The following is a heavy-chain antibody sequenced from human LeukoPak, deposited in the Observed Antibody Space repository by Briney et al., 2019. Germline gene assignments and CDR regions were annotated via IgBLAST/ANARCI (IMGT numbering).Heavy chain of an antibody. CDR2: IRYDGSEG. D-gene: IGHD6-19*01. Sequence: GGSLRLSCAASGFTFSTYGMHWVRQAPGKGLDWVAFIRYDGSEGYYADYVKDRFTVSRDNSKNTLYLQMNSLRVEDTAVYYCAKVGYGWYEVDYWGQGTLVTVSS. CDR1: GFTFSTYG. CDR3: AKVGYGWYEVDY. J-gene: IGHJ4*02. V-gene: IGHV3-30*02.